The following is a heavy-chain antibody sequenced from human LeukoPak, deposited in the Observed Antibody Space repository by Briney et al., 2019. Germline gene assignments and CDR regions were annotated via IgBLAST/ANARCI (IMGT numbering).Heavy chain of an antibody. J-gene: IGHJ4*02. CDR2: IYTSGST. CDR3: ARVEGGYDLGLFDY. D-gene: IGHD5-12*01. V-gene: IGHV4-4*07. CDR1: GGSISSYY. Sequence: SETLSLTCTVSGGSISSYYWSWLRQPAGKGLEWIGRIYTSGSTNYNPSLKSRVTMSVDTSKNQFSLKLSSVTAADTAVYYCARVEGGYDLGLFDYWGQGTLVTVSS.